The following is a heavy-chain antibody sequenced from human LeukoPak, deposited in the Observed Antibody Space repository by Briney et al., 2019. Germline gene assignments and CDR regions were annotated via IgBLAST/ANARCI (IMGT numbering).Heavy chain of an antibody. D-gene: IGHD4-11*01. V-gene: IGHV3-30*03. CDR1: GFTFSSYG. Sequence: SGGSLRLSCAASGFTFSSYGIHWVRQAPGKGLEWVAVISYDGSDKYYADSVKGRFTISRDNSKNTLYLQMNSLRAEDTAVYYCASRATVTTDRFWFDPWGQGTLVTVSS. CDR2: ISYDGSDK. CDR3: ASRATVTTDRFWFDP. J-gene: IGHJ5*02.